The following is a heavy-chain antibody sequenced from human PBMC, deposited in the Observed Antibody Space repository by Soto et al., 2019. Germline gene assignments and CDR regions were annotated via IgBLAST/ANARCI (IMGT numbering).Heavy chain of an antibody. Sequence: QVQLVQSGAEVKKPESSVKVSCKAPGGTFSTYAISWVRQAPGQGLEWMGGIIPMFGTANYAQRFQDRVTITADESTKTVYMELSSLRSEDTAVYFCARGIQLWLRRINNGYSGWGQGTLVTVSS. V-gene: IGHV1-69*12. CDR2: IIPMFGTA. D-gene: IGHD5-18*01. J-gene: IGHJ4*02. CDR1: GGTFSTYA. CDR3: ARGIQLWLRRINNGYSG.